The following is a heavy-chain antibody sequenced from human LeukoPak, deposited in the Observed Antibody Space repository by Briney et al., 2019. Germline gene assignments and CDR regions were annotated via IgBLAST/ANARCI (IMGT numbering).Heavy chain of an antibody. D-gene: IGHD2-2*01. V-gene: IGHV4-34*01. CDR2: INHSGST. Sequence: PSETLSLTCAVYGGSFSGYYWSWIRQPPGKGLEWIGEINHSGSTNYNPSLKSRVTISVDTSKNQFSLKLSSVTAADTAVHYCARGLGRNYIVVVPAARTFDYWGQGTLVTVSS. J-gene: IGHJ4*02. CDR3: ARGLGRNYIVVVPAARTFDY. CDR1: GGSFSGYY.